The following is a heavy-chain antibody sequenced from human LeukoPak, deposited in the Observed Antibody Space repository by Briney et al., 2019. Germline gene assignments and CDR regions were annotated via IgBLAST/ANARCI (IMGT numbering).Heavy chain of an antibody. CDR3: ARGGKATVVTM. Sequence: SETLSLTCTVSGGSINSYYWSWIRQPAGKGLEWIGRIYSSGSTNYNPSLKSRVSMSVDTSKNQFSLKLTSVTAADTAVYYCARGGKATVVTMWGQGTLVTVSS. CDR2: IYSSGST. D-gene: IGHD4-23*01. V-gene: IGHV4-4*07. J-gene: IGHJ4*02. CDR1: GGSINSYY.